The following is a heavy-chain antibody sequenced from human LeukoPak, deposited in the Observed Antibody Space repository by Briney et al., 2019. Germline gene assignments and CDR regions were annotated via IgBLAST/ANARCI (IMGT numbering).Heavy chain of an antibody. CDR3: AKGSWLDY. V-gene: IGHV3-23*01. J-gene: IGHJ4*02. Sequence: GGSLTLSCAASGFTFSTYAMSWVRQAPGKGLEWVSVIGGSDDSTYYADSVQGRFTISRDNSKNTLYLQMNTLRAEDTAVYYCAKGSWLDYWGQGTLVTVSS. CDR1: GFTFSTYA. CDR2: IGGSDDST. D-gene: IGHD3-10*01.